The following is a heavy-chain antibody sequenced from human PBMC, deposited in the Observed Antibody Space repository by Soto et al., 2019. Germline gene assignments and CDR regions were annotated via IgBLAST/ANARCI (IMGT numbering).Heavy chain of an antibody. D-gene: IGHD6-13*01. CDR3: ARDRYSSSWRTVGVDY. CDR1: GFTFSSYS. CDR2: ISSSSSYI. J-gene: IGHJ4*02. V-gene: IGHV3-21*01. Sequence: EVQLVESGGGLVKPGGSPRLSCAASGFTFSSYSMNWVRQAPGKGLEWVSSISSSSSYIYYADSVKGRFTISRDNAKNSLYLQMNSLRAEDTAVYYCARDRYSSSWRTVGVDYWGQGTLVTVSS.